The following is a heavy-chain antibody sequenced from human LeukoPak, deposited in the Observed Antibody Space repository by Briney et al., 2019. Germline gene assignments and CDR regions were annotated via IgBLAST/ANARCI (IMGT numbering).Heavy chain of an antibody. CDR3: ARDGRYCGSTSCRLNWFDP. CDR2: INPSGGST. V-gene: IGHV1-46*01. J-gene: IGHJ5*02. D-gene: IGHD2-2*01. CDR1: GYTFITYY. Sequence: ASVKVSCKASGYTFITYYMHWVRQAPGQGLINPSGGSTSYAQKFQGRVTMTRDTSTSTIYMELSSLRSEDTAVYYCARDGRYCGSTSCRLNWFDPWGQGTLVTVSS.